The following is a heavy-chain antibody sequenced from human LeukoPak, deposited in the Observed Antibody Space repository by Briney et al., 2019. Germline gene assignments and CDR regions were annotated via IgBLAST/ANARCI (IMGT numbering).Heavy chain of an antibody. CDR2: IYYSGST. V-gene: IGHV4-59*04. J-gene: IGHJ3*02. CDR3: ARQRSSSLGGGAFDI. D-gene: IGHD6-6*01. CDR1: GGSISSYY. Sequence: SETLSLTCTVSGGSISSYYWSWIRQPPGKGLEWNGYIYYSGSTCYNPSLKSRVTISVDTSKNQFSLKLSSVTAADTAVYYCARQRSSSLGGGAFDIWGQGTMVTVSS.